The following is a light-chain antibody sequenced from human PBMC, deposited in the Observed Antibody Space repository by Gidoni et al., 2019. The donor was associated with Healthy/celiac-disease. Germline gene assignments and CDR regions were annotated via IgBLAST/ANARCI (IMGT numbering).Light chain of an antibody. CDR1: QSVSSN. V-gene: IGKV3D-15*01. CDR2: GAS. Sequence: EIVMTQSPATLSVSPGERATLSCRASQSVSSNLAWYQQKPGQAPRLLIYGASTRATGIPARCSGSGSGTEFTLTISSLQSEDVAVYYCQQYNNWPPITFXQXTRLEIK. J-gene: IGKJ5*01. CDR3: QQYNNWPPIT.